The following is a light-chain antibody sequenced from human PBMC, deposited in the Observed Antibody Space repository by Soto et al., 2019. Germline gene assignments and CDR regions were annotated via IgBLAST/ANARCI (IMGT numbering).Light chain of an antibody. Sequence: EIVLTQSPATLSLSPGERATLSCRASQSVGSYLAWYQQKPGQAPRLLIYDASTRATGIPARFSGSGSGTDFTLTISSLEPEDFAVYLCQQRTNWPPVTFGGGTKVEIK. CDR1: QSVGSY. CDR3: QQRTNWPPVT. CDR2: DAS. J-gene: IGKJ4*01. V-gene: IGKV3-11*01.